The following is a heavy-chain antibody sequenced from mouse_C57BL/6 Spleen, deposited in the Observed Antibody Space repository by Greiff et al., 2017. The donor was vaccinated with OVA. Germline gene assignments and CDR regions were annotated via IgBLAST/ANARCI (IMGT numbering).Heavy chain of an antibody. CDR2: ISSGSSTI. J-gene: IGHJ3*01. CDR1: GFTFSDYG. V-gene: IGHV5-17*01. Sequence: EVKLVESGGGLVKPGGSLKLSCAASGFTFSDYGMHWVRQAPEKGLEWVAYISSGSSTIYYADTVKGRFTISRDNAKNTLFLQMSSLRSEDSAVYYCARGYDGGDWFAYWGQGTMVTVSA. D-gene: IGHD2-2*01. CDR3: ARGYDGGDWFAY.